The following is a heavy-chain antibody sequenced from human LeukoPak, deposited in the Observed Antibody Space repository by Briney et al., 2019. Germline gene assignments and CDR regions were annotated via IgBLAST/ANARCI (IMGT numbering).Heavy chain of an antibody. CDR1: GGSLSGSY. CDR3: ARDPCSSINCPLRF. V-gene: IGHV4-34*01. J-gene: IGHJ4*02. CDR2: INHSGRT. Sequence: SETLSLTCAVSGGSLSGSYCTWVRQSPGEGLEWIGEINHSGRTNHNPSFQSRVTISLDTTRSQFSLILRSVTAADTAVYYCARDPCSSINCPLRFWGQGTLVTVSS. D-gene: IGHD2-2*01.